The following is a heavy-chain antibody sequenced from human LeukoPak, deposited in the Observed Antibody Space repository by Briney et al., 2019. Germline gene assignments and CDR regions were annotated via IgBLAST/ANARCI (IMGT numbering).Heavy chain of an antibody. CDR2: IYYSGST. J-gene: IGHJ4*02. CDR1: GGSINSSSYY. CDR3: ARHRLFSYDSSGYYIPPRYYFDY. D-gene: IGHD3-22*01. Sequence: PSETLSLTCTVSGGSINSSSYYWGWIRQPPGKGLEWIGSIYYSGSTYYNPSLKSRVTISVDTSKNQFSLKLSSVTAADTAVYYCARHRLFSYDSSGYYIPPRYYFDYWGQGTLVTVSS. V-gene: IGHV4-39*01.